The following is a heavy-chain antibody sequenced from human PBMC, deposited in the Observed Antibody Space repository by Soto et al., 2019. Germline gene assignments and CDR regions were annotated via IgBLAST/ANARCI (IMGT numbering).Heavy chain of an antibody. CDR2: ISYDGSNK. J-gene: IGHJ4*02. D-gene: IGHD1-26*01. CDR3: ARAIRYSGSYYGLNFDY. V-gene: IGHV3-30-3*01. Sequence: GGSLRLSCAASGFTFSSYAMHWVRQAPGKGLEWVAVISYDGSNKYYADSVKGRFTISRDNSKNTLYLQMNSLRAEDTAVYYCARAIRYSGSYYGLNFDYWGQGTLVTVSS. CDR1: GFTFSSYA.